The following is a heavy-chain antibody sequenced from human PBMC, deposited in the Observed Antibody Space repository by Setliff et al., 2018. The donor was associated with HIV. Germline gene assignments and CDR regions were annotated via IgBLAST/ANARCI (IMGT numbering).Heavy chain of an antibody. CDR1: GGTFSSYA. CDR3: ARVFYYSAGSYSLDC. CDR2: IIPIFDTT. D-gene: IGHD3-10*01. J-gene: IGHJ4*01. V-gene: IGHV1-69*06. Sequence: SVKVSCKASGGTFSSYAISWVRQAPGQGLEWMGGIIPIFDTTTYAQKFQGRVTITADKSTSTAYMEVNSLRFEDTAVYYCARVFYYSAGSYSLDCWGQETLVTVSS.